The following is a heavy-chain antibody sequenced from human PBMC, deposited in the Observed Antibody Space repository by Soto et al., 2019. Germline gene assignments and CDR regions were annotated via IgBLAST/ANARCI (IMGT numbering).Heavy chain of an antibody. Sequence: ASVKVSCKASGYTFTRYTMNWVRQAPGQRLEWMGWINPDNGNTKPSQKFQDRVIITRDTSASTAYMDLSSLRSEDTAVYYCAGGIATGQLDPWGQGTLVTAPQ. J-gene: IGHJ5*02. CDR2: INPDNGNT. D-gene: IGHD2-15*01. CDR1: GYTFTRYT. CDR3: AGGIATGQLDP. V-gene: IGHV1-3*01.